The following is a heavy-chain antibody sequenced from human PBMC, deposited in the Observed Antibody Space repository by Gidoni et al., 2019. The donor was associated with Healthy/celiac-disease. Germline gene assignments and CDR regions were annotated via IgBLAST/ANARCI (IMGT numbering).Heavy chain of an antibody. Sequence: QVQLQQWGAGLLKPSETLSLTCAVYGGSFSGYYWSWIRQPPGKGLEWIGEINHSGSTNYNPSLKSRVTISVDTSKNQFSLKLSSVTAADTAVYYCARGLRWFGESAKRFDYWGQGTLVTVSS. D-gene: IGHD3-10*01. CDR1: GGSFSGYY. CDR2: INHSGST. J-gene: IGHJ4*02. CDR3: ARGLRWFGESAKRFDY. V-gene: IGHV4-34*01.